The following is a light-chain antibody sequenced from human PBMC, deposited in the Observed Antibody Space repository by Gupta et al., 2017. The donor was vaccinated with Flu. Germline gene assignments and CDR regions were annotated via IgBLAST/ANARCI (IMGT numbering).Light chain of an antibody. V-gene: IGLV2-14*03. CDR1: ICSLGGSKY. CDR2: DVS. J-gene: IGLJ2*01. CDR3: HSETTTSNMVV. Sequence: TGSICSLGGSKYVYWSPPPPDHTPNLLIYDVSSRSSAVAARFSGSKYATTATVTTTWLQAEEEADYYYHSETTTSNMVVFGGGTKLTVL.